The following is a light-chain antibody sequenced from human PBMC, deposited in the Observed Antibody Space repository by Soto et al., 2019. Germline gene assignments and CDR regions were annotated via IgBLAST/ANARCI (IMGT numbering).Light chain of an antibody. CDR3: EQYNNWPPWT. V-gene: IGKV3-15*01. CDR2: AAS. J-gene: IGKJ1*01. Sequence: EIVMTQSPATLSVSPGERATLSCRASQSVSSNFAWYQQKPGQAPRLLIYAASTRTTGIPARFSGSGSGTEFTLTISSLQSEDFAVYFCEQYNNWPPWTFGQGTKVDIK. CDR1: QSVSSN.